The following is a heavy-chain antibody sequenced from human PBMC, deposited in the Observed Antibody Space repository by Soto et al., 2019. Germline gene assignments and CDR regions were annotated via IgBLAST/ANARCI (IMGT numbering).Heavy chain of an antibody. D-gene: IGHD2-2*01. Sequence: EVQLVESGGGLVQPGGSLRLSCAVSGFTFSNYWMSWVRQAPGKGLEWVANIKQDGSEEYYVDSVKGRFTISRDNAKNSVYLQMDSRIAEDTAMYYCAKDRGYCSRPSYCFDYWGQGTLVTVSS. CDR1: GFTFSNYW. CDR2: IKQDGSEE. J-gene: IGHJ4*02. CDR3: AKDRGYCSRPSYCFDY. V-gene: IGHV3-7*01.